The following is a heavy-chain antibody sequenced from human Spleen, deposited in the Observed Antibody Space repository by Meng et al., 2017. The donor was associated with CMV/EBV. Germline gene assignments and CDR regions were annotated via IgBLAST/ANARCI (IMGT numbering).Heavy chain of an antibody. D-gene: IGHD1-20*01. Sequence: NGSGSSFTSYWIGWVRQMPGKGLEWMGIIYPGDSDTRYSPSFQGQVTISADKSISTAYLQWSSLKASDTAMYYCARQRGNWNDGWDYWGQGTLVTVSS. CDR2: IYPGDSDT. CDR1: GSSFTSYW. J-gene: IGHJ4*02. V-gene: IGHV5-51*01. CDR3: ARQRGNWNDGWDY.